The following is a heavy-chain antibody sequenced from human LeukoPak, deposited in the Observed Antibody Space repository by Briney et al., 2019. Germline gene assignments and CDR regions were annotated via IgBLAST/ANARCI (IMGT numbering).Heavy chain of an antibody. CDR1: GYTFTGYD. CDR2: INPNSGGT. J-gene: IGHJ4*02. CDR3: ARDLLYCGGDCYSSKGEFDY. V-gene: IGHV1-2*02. D-gene: IGHD2-21*02. Sequence: ASVKVSCKASGYTFTGYDMHWVRQAPGQGLAWMGWINPNSGGTNYAQKFQGRVTMTRDTSISTAYMELSRLRSDDTAVYYCARDLLYCGGDCYSSKGEFDYWGQGTLVTVSS.